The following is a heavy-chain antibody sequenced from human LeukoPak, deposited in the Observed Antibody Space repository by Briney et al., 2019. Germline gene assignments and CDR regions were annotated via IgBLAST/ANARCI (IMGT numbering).Heavy chain of an antibody. V-gene: IGHV6-1*01. J-gene: IGHJ4*02. CDR3: ARDRGHSGYDLYDY. D-gene: IGHD5-12*01. CDR2: TYYRSTWLN. CDR1: GDTVSSNTAA. Sequence: SQTHSLTCAISGDTVSSNTAAYNWLRLSPSRGLEWLGRTYYRSTWLNDYAPSVRGRITVSPDTSKNQFSLQLNSVTPEDTAVYYCARDRGHSGYDLYDYWGQGTLVTVSS.